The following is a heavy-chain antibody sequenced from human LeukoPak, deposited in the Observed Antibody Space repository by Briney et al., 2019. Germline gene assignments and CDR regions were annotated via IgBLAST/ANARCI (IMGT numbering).Heavy chain of an antibody. D-gene: IGHD5-24*01. CDR2: ISYSRST. J-gene: IGHJ4*02. CDR3: ATTLEMATPTCPDY. Sequence: SETLSFTCTGSGGSISSYYWSWIRQPPGKGLEWIGYISYSRSTNYNPSLKSRVTMSVDTSKNQFSLKLSSVTAADTAVYYCATTLEMATPTCPDYWGQGTLVTVSS. CDR1: GGSISSYY. V-gene: IGHV4-59*01.